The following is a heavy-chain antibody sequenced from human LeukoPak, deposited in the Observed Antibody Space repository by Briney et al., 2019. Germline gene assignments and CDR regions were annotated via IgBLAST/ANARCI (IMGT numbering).Heavy chain of an antibody. D-gene: IGHD2-8*01. V-gene: IGHV4-39*07. CDR2: INHSGST. CDR1: GGSISSGGYY. CDR3: ARVGSVLMVYAPGFDY. Sequence: SETLSLTCTVSGGSISSGGYYWSWIRQPPGKGLEWIGEINHSGSTNYNPSLKSRVTISVDTSKNQFSLKLSSVTAADTAVYYCARVGSVLMVYAPGFDYWGQGTLVTVSS. J-gene: IGHJ4*02.